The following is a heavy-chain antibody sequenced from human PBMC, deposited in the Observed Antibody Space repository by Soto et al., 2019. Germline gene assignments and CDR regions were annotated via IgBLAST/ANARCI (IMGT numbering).Heavy chain of an antibody. Sequence: GGSLRLSCAASGFTFSSYAMSWVRQAPGKGLEWVSAISGSGGSTYYADSVKGRFTISRDNSKNTLYLQMNSLRVEDTAAYYFAKKSESDYDNKGGYYYYYYYMDVWGKGTTVTVSS. D-gene: IGHD4-17*01. V-gene: IGHV3-23*01. CDR2: ISGSGGST. CDR1: GFTFSSYA. CDR3: AKKSESDYDNKGGYYYYYYYMDV. J-gene: IGHJ6*03.